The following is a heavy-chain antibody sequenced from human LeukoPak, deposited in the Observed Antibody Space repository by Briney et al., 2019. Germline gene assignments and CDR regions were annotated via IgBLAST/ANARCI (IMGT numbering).Heavy chain of an antibody. CDR1: GFTFDDYA. Sequence: GGSLRLSCAASGFTFDDYAMHWVRQAPGKGLEWVSGISWSSGSIGYADSVKGRFTISRDNAKNSLYLQMNSLRAEDTALYYCAKDTGYYYGSGKQFDPWGQGTLVTVSS. CDR3: AKDTGYYYGSGKQFDP. V-gene: IGHV3-9*01. J-gene: IGHJ5*02. CDR2: ISWSSGSI. D-gene: IGHD3-10*01.